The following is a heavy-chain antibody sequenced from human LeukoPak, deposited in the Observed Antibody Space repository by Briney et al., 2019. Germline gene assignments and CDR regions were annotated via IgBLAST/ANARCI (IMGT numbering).Heavy chain of an antibody. Sequence: GGSLRLSCAASGFTFSSYAMHWVRQAPGKGLEWLAIISYDGGSKYYADSVKGRFTISRDNSKNTLYLQLNSLRAEDTAVYYCAKKPGYSGYDYFDYWGQGTLVTVSS. CDR3: AKKPGYSGYDYFDY. CDR1: GFTFSSYA. CDR2: ISYDGGSK. V-gene: IGHV3-30-3*01. J-gene: IGHJ4*02. D-gene: IGHD5-12*01.